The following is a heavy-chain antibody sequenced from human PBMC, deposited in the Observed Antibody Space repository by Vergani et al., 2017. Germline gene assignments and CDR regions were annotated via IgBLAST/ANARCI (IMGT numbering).Heavy chain of an antibody. Sequence: EVQLVESGGGLVKPGGSLRLSCAASGFTFSSYSMNWVRQAPGKGLEWVSSISSSSSYTYYADSVKVRFTISRDNAKDSLYLQMNSLRAEDTAVYYCATRPLYYYDSSSYYYVGAFEIWGQGTMVTVSS. J-gene: IGHJ3*02. V-gene: IGHV3-21*01. D-gene: IGHD3-22*01. CDR1: GFTFSSYS. CDR2: ISSSSSYT. CDR3: ATRPLYYYDSSSYYYVGAFEI.